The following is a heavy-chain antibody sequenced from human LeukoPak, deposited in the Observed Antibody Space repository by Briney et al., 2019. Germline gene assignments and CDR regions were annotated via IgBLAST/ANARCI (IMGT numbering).Heavy chain of an antibody. Sequence: ETLSLTCAVYGGSFSGYYWSWVRQAPGKGLEWVGRIKNKNTGETTDYAAPVKGRFTISRDDSKNTLYLQMNSLKSEDTAVYYCTRAIGGGRDPDFDYWGQGTLVTVSS. CDR1: GGSFSGYY. CDR3: TRAIGGGRDPDFDY. J-gene: IGHJ4*02. D-gene: IGHD2-15*01. CDR2: IKNKNTGETT. V-gene: IGHV3-15*01.